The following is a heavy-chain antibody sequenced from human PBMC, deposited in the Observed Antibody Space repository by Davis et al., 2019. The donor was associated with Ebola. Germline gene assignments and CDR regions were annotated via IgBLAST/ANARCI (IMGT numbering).Heavy chain of an antibody. Sequence: ASVKVSCKASGYTFTGYSIHWVRQAPGQGLEWMGWISAYNGNTNYAQKLQGRVTMTTDTSTSTAYMELRSLRSDDTAVYYCARDSPEENGDYYFDYWGQGTLVTVSS. CDR1: GYTFTGYS. CDR3: ARDSPEENGDYYFDY. V-gene: IGHV1-18*04. J-gene: IGHJ4*02. D-gene: IGHD4-17*01. CDR2: ISAYNGNT.